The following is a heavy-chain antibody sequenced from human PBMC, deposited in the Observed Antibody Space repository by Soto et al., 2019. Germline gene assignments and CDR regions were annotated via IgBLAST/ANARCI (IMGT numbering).Heavy chain of an antibody. CDR2: ISPNSGRP. D-gene: IGHD3-3*01. V-gene: IGHV1-18*04. CDR1: GYTFTKYD. CDR3: VRAYYDFWTDYPDFDY. Sequence: QVQLVQSGAEVKRPGASVKVSCKASGYTFTKYDISWVRQAPGQGLEWLGLISPNSGRPSYAQKFEGRVTMTTDTSTTPAYPEPRGLRSDDTAVYYCVRAYYDFWTDYPDFDYWGQGTLVTVSS. J-gene: IGHJ4*02.